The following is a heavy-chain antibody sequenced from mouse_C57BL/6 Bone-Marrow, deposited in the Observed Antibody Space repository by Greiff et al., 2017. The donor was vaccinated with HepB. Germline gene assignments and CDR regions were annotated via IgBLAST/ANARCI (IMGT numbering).Heavy chain of an antibody. CDR1: GFSLTSYG. Sequence: QVHVKQSGPGLVQPSQSLSITCTVSGFSLTSYGVHWVRQSPGKGLEWLGVIWSGGSTDYNAAFISRLSISKDNSKSQVFFKMNSLQADDTAIYYCARNCGIYDGYYGYFDVWGTGTTVTVSS. J-gene: IGHJ1*03. V-gene: IGHV2-2*01. CDR3: ARNCGIYDGYYGYFDV. D-gene: IGHD2-3*01. CDR2: IWSGGST.